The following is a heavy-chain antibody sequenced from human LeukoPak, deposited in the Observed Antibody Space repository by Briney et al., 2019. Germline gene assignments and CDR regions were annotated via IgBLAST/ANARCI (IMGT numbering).Heavy chain of an antibody. CDR1: GFTFSSYA. D-gene: IGHD3-22*01. CDR3: ASPSYDSSGYDDY. V-gene: IGHV3-23*01. Sequence: TGGSLRLSCAASGFTFSSYAMSWVRQAPGKGLKWVSAISGSGGSTYYADSVKGRFTISRDNSKNTLYLQMNSLRAEDTAVYYCASPSYDSSGYDDYWAREPWSPSPQ. CDR2: ISGSGGST. J-gene: IGHJ4*02.